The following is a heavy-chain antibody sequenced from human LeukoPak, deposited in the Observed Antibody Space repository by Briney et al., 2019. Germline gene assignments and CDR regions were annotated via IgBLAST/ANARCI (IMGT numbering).Heavy chain of an antibody. V-gene: IGHV4-34*01. J-gene: IGHJ6*02. D-gene: IGHD7-27*01. CDR2: INYSGSTNYN. CDR3: ARSFSVLGPLYYGMDV. CDR1: GGTFSGYY. Sequence: SGTLSLTCAVYGGTFSGYYWRWIRQPPGKGLEWIGEINYSGSTNYNNYNPSLKSRVTILVDTSKNQFSLKLSSVTAADTAVYYCARSFSVLGPLYYGMDVWGQGTTVTVSS.